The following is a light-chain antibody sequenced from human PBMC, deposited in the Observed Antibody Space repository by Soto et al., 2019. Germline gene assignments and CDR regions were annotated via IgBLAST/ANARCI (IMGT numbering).Light chain of an antibody. CDR1: QSISIL. J-gene: IGKJ1*01. Sequence: DIHLTQSPSTLSASVGDRVTITCRASQSISILLAWYQQKPGKAPNILIYATSTLETGVSSRFSGSGYGTDFTLTISSLQPDASATYYCQHYNDFSWTFGQGTKVEIK. CDR3: QHYNDFSWT. CDR2: ATS. V-gene: IGKV1-5*03.